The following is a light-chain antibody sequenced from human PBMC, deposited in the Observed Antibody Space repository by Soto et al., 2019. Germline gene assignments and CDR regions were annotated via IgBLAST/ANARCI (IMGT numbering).Light chain of an antibody. Sequence: DIQMTQSPSTLSASVGDRVTITCRASQIIGTWLAWYQQKPGKAPKLLIYDASNLETGVPSRFSGSRSGTEFTLTISSLQPDDLGTYYCQQYNTYPLTFGGGTKVELK. CDR1: QIIGTW. CDR2: DAS. CDR3: QQYNTYPLT. V-gene: IGKV1-5*01. J-gene: IGKJ4*01.